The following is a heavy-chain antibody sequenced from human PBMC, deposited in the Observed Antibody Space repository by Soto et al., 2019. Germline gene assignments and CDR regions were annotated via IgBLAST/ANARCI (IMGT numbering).Heavy chain of an antibody. CDR3: AREVKPGGYTPPATSGFDY. V-gene: IGHV1-18*01. D-gene: IGHD5-12*01. Sequence: ASVKVSCKASGYTFTSYGISWVRQAPGQGLEWMGWISAYNGNTYYAQKFQGRVTMTTDTSTNTVYMELRSLRSEDTAVYYCAREVKPGGYTPPATSGFDYWGQGTLVTVSS. J-gene: IGHJ4*02. CDR2: ISAYNGNT. CDR1: GYTFTSYG.